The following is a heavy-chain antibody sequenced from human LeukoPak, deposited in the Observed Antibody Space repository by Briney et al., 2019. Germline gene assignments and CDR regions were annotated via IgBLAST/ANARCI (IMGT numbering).Heavy chain of an antibody. CDR2: ISTGSSYI. CDR1: GFTFSSYS. J-gene: IGHJ4*02. D-gene: IGHD6-19*01. V-gene: IGHV3-21*01. Sequence: GGSLRLSCAASGFTFSSYSMNWVRQAPGKGLEWVSSISTGSSYISYADSVRGRFTISRDNAKNSLYVQMNSLRAGDTAVYYCTRGGEQWLASYWGQGTLVTVSS. CDR3: TRGGEQWLASY.